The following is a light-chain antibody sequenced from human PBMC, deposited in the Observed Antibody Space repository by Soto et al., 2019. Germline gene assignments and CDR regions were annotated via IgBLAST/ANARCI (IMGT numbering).Light chain of an antibody. J-gene: IGKJ4*01. CDR3: HQYHYWSRPS. CDR1: QSISSD. V-gene: IGKV3-15*01. Sequence: EVVITQSPATLSVSPGERATLSCRASQSISSDLAWYQQKPGQGPRLLIYSASTRATGIPARISGSGSETEFTLTISSLXSEDFAVYYCHQYHYWSRPSFGGGTKVDIK. CDR2: SAS.